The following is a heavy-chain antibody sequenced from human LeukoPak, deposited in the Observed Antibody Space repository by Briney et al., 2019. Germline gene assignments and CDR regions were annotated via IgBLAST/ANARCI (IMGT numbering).Heavy chain of an antibody. V-gene: IGHV4-34*01. CDR3: ARGAWATRLGS. D-gene: IGHD2-15*01. CDR2: IYESGTT. CDR1: GESLNSYY. J-gene: IGHJ4*02. Sequence: PSETLSLTCAVYGESLNSYYWSWVRQPPGEGLEWIGEIYESGTTEYNPSLKSRVTISMVLSKQQFSLSPSSVTAADTAVYYCARGAWATRLGSWGLGTPVIVSS.